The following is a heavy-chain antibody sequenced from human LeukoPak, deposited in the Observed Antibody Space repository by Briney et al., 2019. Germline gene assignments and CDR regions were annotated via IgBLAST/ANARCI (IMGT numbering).Heavy chain of an antibody. CDR3: ARAPQGYYYDSSGYYLFDY. CDR1: GYSITSAYY. D-gene: IGHD3-22*01. Sequence: SETLSLTCSVSGYSITSAYYWGWIRQPPGKGLEWIGSIYHTGNTYYNPSLKSRVTISVDTSKNQFSLKLSSVTAADTAVYYCARAPQGYYYDSSGYYLFDYWGQGTLVTVSS. J-gene: IGHJ4*02. CDR2: IYHTGNT. V-gene: IGHV4-38-2*02.